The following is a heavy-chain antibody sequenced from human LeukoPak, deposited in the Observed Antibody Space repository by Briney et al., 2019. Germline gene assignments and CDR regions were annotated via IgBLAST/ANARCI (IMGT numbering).Heavy chain of an antibody. J-gene: IGHJ4*02. V-gene: IGHV1-18*01. CDR1: GYTFTPYG. CDR2: ISAYNGDT. CDR3: ARRKYSSGWHLDH. D-gene: IGHD6-19*01. Sequence: ASVKVSCKPSGYTFTPYGITWVRQAPGHGLEWLGWISAYNGDTNYAQKFQGRVSMTTDASTSTVYMQLRSLRSDDTAMYYCARRKYSSGWHLDHWGQGTLVTVSS.